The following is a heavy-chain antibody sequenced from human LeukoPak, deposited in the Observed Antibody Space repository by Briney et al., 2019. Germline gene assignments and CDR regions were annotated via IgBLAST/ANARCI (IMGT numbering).Heavy chain of an antibody. CDR2: FDPDDGET. CDR3: ATVVPAATTTTPEYFQH. CDR1: GYTLNEVF. Sequence: ASVKVSCKVSGYTLNEVFIHWVRQAPGKGLEWMGGFDPDDGETIYAQKFQGRVTMTEDTSTDTAYMELSSLRSEDTAVYYCATVVPAATTTTPEYFQHWGQGTLVTVSS. V-gene: IGHV1-24*01. D-gene: IGHD2-2*01. J-gene: IGHJ1*01.